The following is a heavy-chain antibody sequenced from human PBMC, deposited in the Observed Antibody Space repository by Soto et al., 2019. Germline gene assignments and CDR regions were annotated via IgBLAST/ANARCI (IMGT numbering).Heavy chain of an antibody. CDR1: GFTFSSYW. Sequence: EVQLVESGGALVQPGGSLRLSCAASGFTFSSYWMHWVRQGPGKGLVWVSRISGAGTRTNYADSVRGRFTVSRDNAKNTLYQQTNSLTAEDTAVDDCARGTLTSMDMVDYWGQGTLVTVSS. D-gene: IGHD2-2*03. CDR2: ISGAGTRT. V-gene: IGHV3-74*01. J-gene: IGHJ4*02. CDR3: ARGTLTSMDMVDY.